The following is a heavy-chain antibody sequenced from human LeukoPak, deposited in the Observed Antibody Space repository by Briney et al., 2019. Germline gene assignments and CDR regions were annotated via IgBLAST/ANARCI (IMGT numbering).Heavy chain of an antibody. V-gene: IGHV3-15*01. CDR2: IKNKTDGGTT. J-gene: IGHJ4*02. CDR3: TTDRGGLLWSGELFDY. Sequence: GSLRPSCSASGFTFSKAWVSWVRQGPGEGLEWVGRIKNKTDGGTTDYAAPVKGRFTISRDDSKNTLYLQMNSLKTEDTAVYYCTTDRGGLLWSGELFDYWGQGTLVTVSS. D-gene: IGHD3-10*01. CDR1: GFTFSKAW.